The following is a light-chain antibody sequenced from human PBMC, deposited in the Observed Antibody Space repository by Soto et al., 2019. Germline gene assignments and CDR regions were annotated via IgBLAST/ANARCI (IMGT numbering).Light chain of an antibody. CDR3: SSYTSGSTYV. CDR1: SSDVGGYRY. Sequence: QSVLTQPASVSGSPGQSITISCTGTSSDVGGYRYVSWYQQHPGKAPKLMIYEVSNRPSGVSNRFSGSKSGNTASLTISGLQAEDEADYYCSSYTSGSTYVFGTGTKVTVL. CDR2: EVS. V-gene: IGLV2-14*01. J-gene: IGLJ1*01.